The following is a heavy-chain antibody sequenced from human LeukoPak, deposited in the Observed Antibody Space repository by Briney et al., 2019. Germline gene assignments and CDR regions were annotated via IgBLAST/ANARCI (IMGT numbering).Heavy chain of an antibody. Sequence: SETLSLTCAVYGGSFSGYYWNWISQPPGKGLEWIGEINHSGSTNYNPSLKSRVTISVDTSKNQFSLKLSSVTAADTAVYYCARNKIRGYSYGYVDYWGQGTLATVSS. CDR2: INHSGST. D-gene: IGHD5-18*01. V-gene: IGHV4-34*01. J-gene: IGHJ4*02. CDR3: ARNKIRGYSYGYVDY. CDR1: GGSFSGYY.